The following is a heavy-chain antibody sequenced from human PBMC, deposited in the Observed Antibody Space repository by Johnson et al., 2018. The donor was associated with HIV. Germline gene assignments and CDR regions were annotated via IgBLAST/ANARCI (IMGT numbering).Heavy chain of an antibody. D-gene: IGHD3-16*01. V-gene: IGHV3-30-3*01. CDR3: ARSRHGGIQPSDAFDV. J-gene: IGHJ3*01. CDR2: ISYDGSNK. CDR1: GFTFSSYA. Sequence: QMQLVESGGGVVQPGRSLRLSCAASGFTFSSYAMHWVRQAPGKGLEWVAVISYDGSNKYYADSVKGRFTISRDNSKNTLYLQMDSLRPEDTAVYYCARSRHGGIQPSDAFDVWGQGTMVTVSS.